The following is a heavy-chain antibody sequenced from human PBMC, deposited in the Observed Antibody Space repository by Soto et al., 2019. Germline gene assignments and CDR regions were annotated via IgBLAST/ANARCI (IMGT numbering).Heavy chain of an antibody. CDR1: GFTFSSYG. D-gene: IGHD6-13*01. V-gene: IGHV3-33*01. CDR3: ARERGGYSSSWFQGYYYYYGMDV. J-gene: IGHJ6*02. CDR2: IWYDGSNK. Sequence: GSLRLSCAASGFTFSSYGMHWVRQAPGKGLEWVAVIWYDGSNKYYADSVKGRFTISRDNSKNTLYLQMNSLRAEDTAVYYCARERGGYSSSWFQGYYYYYGMDVWGQGTTVTVSS.